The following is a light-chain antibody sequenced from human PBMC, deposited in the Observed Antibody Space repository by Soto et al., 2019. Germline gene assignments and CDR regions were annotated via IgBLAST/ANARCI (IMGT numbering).Light chain of an antibody. CDR1: SSNIGNNY. CDR3: GTWDNSLSAV. J-gene: IGLJ2*01. Sequence: QSVLTQPPSVSVAPGQKVTISCSGSSSNIGNNYVSWYQQLPGTAPKLLIYDNNVRPSGIPDRFSGSKSGTSATLDITGLQTGDEADYYCGTWDNSLSAVFGGGTKVTVL. CDR2: DNN. V-gene: IGLV1-51*01.